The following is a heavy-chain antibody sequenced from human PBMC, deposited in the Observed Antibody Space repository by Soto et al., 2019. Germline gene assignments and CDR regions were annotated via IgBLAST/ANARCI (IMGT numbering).Heavy chain of an antibody. Sequence: QVHLVESGGGVVQPGRSLTISCVGSGFAFSTYGMHWVRQAPAKGLEWVALISYDGTDKYYEDSVKGRFSIYRDNSKQTLSLQMDSLRPEDTAVYYCAKDFGAWSDSWGQGTLVNVSS. CDR2: ISYDGTDK. CDR1: GFAFSTYG. V-gene: IGHV3-30*18. CDR3: AKDFGAWSDS. D-gene: IGHD6-19*01. J-gene: IGHJ5*02.